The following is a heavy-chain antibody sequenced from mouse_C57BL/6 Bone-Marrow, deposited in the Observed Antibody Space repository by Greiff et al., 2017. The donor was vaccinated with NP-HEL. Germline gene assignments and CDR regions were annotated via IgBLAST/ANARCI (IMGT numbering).Heavy chain of an antibody. CDR1: GFTFSSYA. D-gene: IGHD2-3*01. V-gene: IGHV5-9-1*02. J-gene: IGHJ3*01. CDR2: ISSGGDYI. Sequence: EVKVVESGEGLVKPGGSLTLSCAASGFTFSSYAMSWVRQTPEKRLEWVAYISSGGDYIYYAATVKGRFTISRDNARNTLYLQMSSLKSEDTAMYYCTRDGYYVGFAYWGQGTLVTVSA. CDR3: TRDGYYVGFAY.